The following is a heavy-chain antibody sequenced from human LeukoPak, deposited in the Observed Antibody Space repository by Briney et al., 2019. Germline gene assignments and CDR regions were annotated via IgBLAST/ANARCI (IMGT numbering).Heavy chain of an antibody. CDR2: ISYDGSNK. D-gene: IGHD6-6*01. J-gene: IGHJ4*02. CDR3: AKETARGPYYFDY. V-gene: IGHV3-30*18. CDR1: GFTFSSYG. Sequence: GGSLRLSCAASGFTFSSYGMHWVRQAPGKGLEWVAVISYDGSNKYYADSVKGRFTVSRDNSKSTVDLHMNNLRVEDTAVFYCAKETARGPYYFDYWGQGTLVTVSS.